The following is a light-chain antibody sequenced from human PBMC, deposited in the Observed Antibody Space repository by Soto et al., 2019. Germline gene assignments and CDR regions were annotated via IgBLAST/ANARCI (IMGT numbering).Light chain of an antibody. CDR1: QRVNIN. CDR3: QQYGNSPPET. Sequence: EVELTQTPLTLSASPGERATLXFLASQRVNINLAWYQQKPGQAPRLLIYGASTRATGIPARFSGSGSGAEYTLTISRLEPEDFAVYYCQQYGNSPPETFGQGTRLEIK. J-gene: IGKJ5*01. V-gene: IGKV3-15*01. CDR2: GAS.